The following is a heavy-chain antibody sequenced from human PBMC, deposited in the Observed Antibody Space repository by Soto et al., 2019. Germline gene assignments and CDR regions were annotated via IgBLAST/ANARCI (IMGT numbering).Heavy chain of an antibody. Sequence: GAAGFTFSSFAISRAIKKKGKGLEWVSHISGSGDSTNYAGSVKGRFTISRDNSGGTLYLQMNGLSAEDTAVYYCTRLPLYGSSSHPLDFWGPGALVTVSS. CDR1: GFTFSSFA. J-gene: IGHJ4*02. CDR3: TRLPLYGSSSHPLDF. V-gene: IGHV3-23*01. CDR2: ISGSGDST. D-gene: IGHD6-6*01.